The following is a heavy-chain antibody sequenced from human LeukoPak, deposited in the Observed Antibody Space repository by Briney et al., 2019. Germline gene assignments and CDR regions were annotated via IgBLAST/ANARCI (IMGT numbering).Heavy chain of an antibody. D-gene: IGHD3-22*01. J-gene: IGHJ4*01. Sequence: GGSLRLSCAASGFTFINYAMGWVRQAPGKGLERVSAITSDEKTFYSDSVMGRFTISRDNSKNTLHLQMNSLRAEDTAVYYCAKYCKLSGYYLGGYDYWGHGTLVTVSS. CDR3: AKYCKLSGYYLGGYDY. CDR1: GFTFINYA. V-gene: IGHV3-23*01. CDR2: ITSDEKT.